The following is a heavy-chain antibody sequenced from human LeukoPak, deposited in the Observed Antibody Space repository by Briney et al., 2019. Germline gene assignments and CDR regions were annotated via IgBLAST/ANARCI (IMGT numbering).Heavy chain of an antibody. CDR2: IYYSGST. Sequence: SETLSLTCTVSGGSISSGDNYWSWIRQPPGKGLEWIGYIYYSGSTYYNPSLKSRVTISVDTSKNQFSLKLSSVTAADTAVYYCARGGGIYYDSSGYPSWDYWGQGTLVTVSS. D-gene: IGHD3-22*01. V-gene: IGHV4-30-4*01. CDR1: GGSISSGDNY. CDR3: ARGGGIYYDSSGYPSWDY. J-gene: IGHJ4*02.